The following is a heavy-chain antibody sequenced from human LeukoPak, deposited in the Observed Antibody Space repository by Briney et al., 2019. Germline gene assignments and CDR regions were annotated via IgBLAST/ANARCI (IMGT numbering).Heavy chain of an antibody. Sequence: SETLSLTCAVYGGSYSGYYWSWIRQPPGEGLEWIGYIYYSGTTDYSPSLRSRVTMSVDTSKNQFSLKLSSVTAADTAVYYCASRKLGNDYWGQGTLVTVSS. CDR3: ASRKLGNDY. D-gene: IGHD7-27*01. CDR1: GGSYSGYY. V-gene: IGHV4-59*01. CDR2: IYYSGTT. J-gene: IGHJ4*02.